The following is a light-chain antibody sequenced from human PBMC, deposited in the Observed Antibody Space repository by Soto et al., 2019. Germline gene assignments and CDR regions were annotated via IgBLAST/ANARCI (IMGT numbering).Light chain of an antibody. Sequence: QPVLTQSPSASASLGASVNLTCTLSSGHSSYAIGWHQQQPEKGPRYLMKLNSDGSHSTGDGIPDRFSGSSSGAERYLTISSLQSEDEADYYCQTWGTGSNWVFGGGTQLTVL. CDR2: LNSDGSH. CDR1: SGHSSYA. J-gene: IGLJ3*02. CDR3: QTWGTGSNWV. V-gene: IGLV4-69*01.